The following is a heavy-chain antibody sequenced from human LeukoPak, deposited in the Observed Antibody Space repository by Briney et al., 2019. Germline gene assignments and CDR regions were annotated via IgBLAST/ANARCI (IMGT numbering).Heavy chain of an antibody. CDR1: GFTFSSYG. J-gene: IGHJ6*02. V-gene: IGHV3-23*01. CDR3: AKDGPVAGTGEVYYYYYGMDV. Sequence: GGSLRLSCTASGFTFSSYGMSWVRQPPGKGLEWVSAISGSGGSTYYADSVKGRFTISRDNSKNTLYLQMNSLRAEDTAVYYCAKDGPVAGTGEVYYYYYGMDVWGQGTTVTVSS. CDR2: ISGSGGST. D-gene: IGHD6-19*01.